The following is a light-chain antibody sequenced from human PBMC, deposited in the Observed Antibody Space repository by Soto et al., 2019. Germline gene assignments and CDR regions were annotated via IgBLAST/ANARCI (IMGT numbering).Light chain of an antibody. CDR3: QHYNNWPPTWT. CDR1: ESVSSN. V-gene: IGKV3-15*01. J-gene: IGKJ1*01. CDR2: GAS. Sequence: EIVKTQSPATLSVSPGERATLSCRASESVSSNLAWYQQKPGQAPRLLIYGASTRATGIPARFSGSGSGTEFTLTISSLQSEDFAVYYCQHYNNWPPTWTFGQGTKVDIK.